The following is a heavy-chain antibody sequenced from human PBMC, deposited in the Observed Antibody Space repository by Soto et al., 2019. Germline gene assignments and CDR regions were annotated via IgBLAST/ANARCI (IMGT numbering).Heavy chain of an antibody. CDR2: ITGGNNT. CDR1: GYTFTSYA. V-gene: IGHV1-3*01. J-gene: IGHJ4*02. Sequence: QVHLVQSGAEVRKPGASVIISCRASGYTFTSYAIHWVRLAPGHGLEWMGWITGGNNTKYSQTFMGRVSIRSDTSASTAYMELSSLRSEDTALYFCARGRLFNDYWGQGTLVTVSS. D-gene: IGHD3-22*01. CDR3: ARGRLFNDY.